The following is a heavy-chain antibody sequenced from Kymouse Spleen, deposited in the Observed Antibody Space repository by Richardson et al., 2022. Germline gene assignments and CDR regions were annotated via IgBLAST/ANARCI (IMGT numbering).Heavy chain of an antibody. CDR3: ARETYYYGSGSPSYYYYGMDV. V-gene: IGHV4-31*03. CDR1: GGSISSGGYY. CDR2: IYYSGST. Sequence: QVQLQESGPGLVKPSQTLSLTCTVSGGSISSGGYYWSWIRQHPGKGLEWIGYIYYSGSTYYNPSLKSRVTISVDTSKNQFSLKLSSVTAADTAVYYCARETYYYGSGSPSYYYYGMDVWGQGTTVTVSS. J-gene: IGHJ6*02. D-gene: IGHD3-10*01.